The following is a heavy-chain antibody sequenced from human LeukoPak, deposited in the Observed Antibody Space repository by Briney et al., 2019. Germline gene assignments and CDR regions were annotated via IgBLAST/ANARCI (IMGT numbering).Heavy chain of an antibody. CDR3: AKEPASGSCFDY. CDR2: ISGSGTST. D-gene: IGHD3-10*01. V-gene: IGHV3-23*01. J-gene: IGHJ4*02. Sequence: GGSLRLSCTASGYTFNSYAMNWVRQAPGKGLEWVSGISGSGTSTYYADSVKGRFTISRDNSKNTLYLQMNSLRAEDTALYYCAKEPASGSCFDYWGQGTLVTVSS. CDR1: GYTFNSYA.